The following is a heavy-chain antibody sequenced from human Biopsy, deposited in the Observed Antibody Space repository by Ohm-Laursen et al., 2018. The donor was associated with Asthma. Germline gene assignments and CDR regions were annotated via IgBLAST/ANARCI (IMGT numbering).Heavy chain of an antibody. Sequence: PSETLSLTCIVGGAYIGSRDHHWSWIRQSPGTGLEWIGFVFWSGTTHYNRSLERRLSISIDTTRNEFSMTLRSVTVADTAVYFCARVASYGDLYFGIDVWGPGTTVSVS. CDR2: VFWSGTT. CDR3: ARVASYGDLYFGIDV. D-gene: IGHD4-17*01. V-gene: IGHV4-30-4*01. J-gene: IGHJ6*02. CDR1: GAYIGSRDHH.